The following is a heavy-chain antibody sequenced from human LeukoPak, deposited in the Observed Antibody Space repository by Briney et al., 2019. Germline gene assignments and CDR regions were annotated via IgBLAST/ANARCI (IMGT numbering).Heavy chain of an antibody. CDR2: IYYSGST. J-gene: IGHJ6*03. V-gene: IGHV4-59*08. CDR1: GGSISSYY. D-gene: IGHD3-10*01. Sequence: MASETLSLTCTVSGGSISSYYWSWIRQPPGKGLEWIGYIYYSGSTNYNPSLKSRVTISVDTSKNQFSLKLSSVTAADTAVYYCAGRYGSGSYSPYYYYYIDVWGKGTTVTVSS. CDR3: AGRYGSGSYSPYYYYYIDV.